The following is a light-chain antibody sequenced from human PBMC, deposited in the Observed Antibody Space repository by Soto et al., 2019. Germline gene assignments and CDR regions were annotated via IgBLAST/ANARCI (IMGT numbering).Light chain of an antibody. J-gene: IGLJ2*01. Sequence: QSALTQPASVSGSPGQSITISCTGTSSDVGSYNYVSWYQQNPGKAPKLIIHDVSNRPSGVSNRFSGSKSGNTASLTISGLKAEDEAKYYCSSYTSTNTLLFGGGTKLTVL. CDR1: SSDVGSYNY. CDR3: SSYTSTNTLL. CDR2: DVS. V-gene: IGLV2-14*01.